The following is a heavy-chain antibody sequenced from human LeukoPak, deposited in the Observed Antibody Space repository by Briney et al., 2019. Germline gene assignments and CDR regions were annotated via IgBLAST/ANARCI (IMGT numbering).Heavy chain of an antibody. V-gene: IGHV3-23*01. CDR3: GKTTTGYSSGQKPAWPVDS. Sequence: EPGGSLRLSCEASGFTFGSYATWWVRQAPGKGLEWVAGIFGSGGSPHYADSVRGRFTISRDNSKNTVYLQINSLRADDTAVYCCGKTTTGYSSGQKPAWPVDSWGQGTLVTVSS. J-gene: IGHJ4*02. CDR2: IFGSGGSP. CDR1: GFTFGSYA. D-gene: IGHD5-18*01.